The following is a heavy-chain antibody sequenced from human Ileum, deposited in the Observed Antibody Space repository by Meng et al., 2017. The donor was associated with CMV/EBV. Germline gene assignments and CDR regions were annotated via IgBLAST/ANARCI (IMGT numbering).Heavy chain of an antibody. CDR2: ISHTGNP. CDR1: GVSLSSGDYY. Sequence: SGVSLSSGDYYWRWLRQSPEKGLEWIGYISHTGNPHYEPSLKSRVTISVDTSKNQYSLKLTSVTAADSAMYYCAGGLIAFGGSVLDSWGPGSLGHRLL. V-gene: IGHV4-30-4*01. D-gene: IGHD3-16*01. CDR3: AGGLIAFGGSVLDS. J-gene: IGHJ4*02.